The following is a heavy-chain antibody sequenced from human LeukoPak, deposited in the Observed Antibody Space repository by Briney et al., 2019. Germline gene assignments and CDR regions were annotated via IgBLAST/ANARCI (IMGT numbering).Heavy chain of an antibody. Sequence: GGSLRLSCAASGFTFSSYAMHWVRQAPRKGLEWVAVISYDGSNKYYADSVKGRFTISRDNSKNTLYLQMNSLRAEDTAVYYCARDVDYANPRHDYWGQGTLVTVSS. CDR3: ARDVDYANPRHDY. CDR2: ISYDGSNK. CDR1: GFTFSSYA. V-gene: IGHV3-30*04. D-gene: IGHD4/OR15-4a*01. J-gene: IGHJ4*02.